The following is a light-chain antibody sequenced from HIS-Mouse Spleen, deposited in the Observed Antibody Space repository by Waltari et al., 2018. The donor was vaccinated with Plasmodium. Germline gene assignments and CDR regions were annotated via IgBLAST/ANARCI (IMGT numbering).Light chain of an antibody. V-gene: IGKV1-9*01. CDR2: AAS. CDR3: QQLNSYPYT. Sequence: DIQLTQSPSFLSASVGDRVTITCRASQGISSYFAWYQQKPVKAPKLLIYAASTLQSGVPSRFRGSGSGTEFTLTISSLQPEDFATYYCQQLNSYPYTFGQGTKLEIK. J-gene: IGKJ2*01. CDR1: QGISSY.